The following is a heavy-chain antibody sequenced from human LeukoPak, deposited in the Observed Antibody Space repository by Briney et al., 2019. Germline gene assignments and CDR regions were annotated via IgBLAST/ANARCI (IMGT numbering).Heavy chain of an antibody. J-gene: IGHJ4*02. CDR3: VPPGVATAD. CDR1: GFTFSSHA. Sequence: GGSLRLSCAASGFTFSSHAMSWVRQAPGKGLEWVSAISGSGGSTYYADSVKGRFTISRDNSKNTLCLQMNSLRAEDTAVYYCVPPGVATADWGQGTLVTVSS. D-gene: IGHD5-12*01. CDR2: ISGSGGST. V-gene: IGHV3-23*01.